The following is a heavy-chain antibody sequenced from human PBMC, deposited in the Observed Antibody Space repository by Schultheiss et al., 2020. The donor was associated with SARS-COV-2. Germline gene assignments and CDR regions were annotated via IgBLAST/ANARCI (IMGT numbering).Heavy chain of an antibody. J-gene: IGHJ6*02. CDR2: IYYSGST. V-gene: IGHV4-34*01. D-gene: IGHD3-9*01. Sequence: SQTLSLTCAVYGGSFSGYYWSWIRQPPGKGLEWIGSIYYSGSTYYNPSLKSRVTISVDTSKNQFSLKLSSVTAADTAVYYCARVTNLRYFDWSRHGMDVWGQGTTVTVSS. CDR1: GGSFSGYY. CDR3: ARVTNLRYFDWSRHGMDV.